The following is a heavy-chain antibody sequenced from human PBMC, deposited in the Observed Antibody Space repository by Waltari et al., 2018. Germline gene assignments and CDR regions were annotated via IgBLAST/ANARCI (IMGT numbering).Heavy chain of an antibody. D-gene: IGHD2-8*02. CDR3: TRQTLGYCTSAACRRLEA. Sequence: QVQLQESGPRLVKPSATLSLTCDVSGYPINSAFYWGSFRQAPEKGLEWIATIYHDGTTFYNPSLTSRVTTSMDTSKNQISLKLKSVTAADTAVYYCTRQTLGYCTSAACRRLEAWGQGTLVTVSS. CDR1: GYPINSAFY. V-gene: IGHV4-38-2*01. J-gene: IGHJ5*02. CDR2: IYHDGTT.